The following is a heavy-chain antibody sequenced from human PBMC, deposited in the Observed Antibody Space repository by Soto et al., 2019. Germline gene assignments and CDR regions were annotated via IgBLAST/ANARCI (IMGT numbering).Heavy chain of an antibody. J-gene: IGHJ5*02. CDR1: GWSLRSYY. CDR2: IYYSGFT. CDR3: ARSVFP. V-gene: IGHV4-59*06. Sequence: PSETLALAFSVCGWSLRSYYWNWIRQHPGKGLEWIGYIYYSGFTYYNPSLKSRVTISVDTSKNQFSLKLSSVTDADTAVYYCARSVFPWGQGTLVTVSS.